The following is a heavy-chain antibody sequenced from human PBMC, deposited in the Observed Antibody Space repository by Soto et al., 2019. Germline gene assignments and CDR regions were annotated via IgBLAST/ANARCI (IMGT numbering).Heavy chain of an antibody. CDR3: ARDRGYPMGYFDY. J-gene: IGHJ4*02. D-gene: IGHD3-22*01. Sequence: PGGSLRLSCAASGFTFSSYGMHWVRQAPGKGLEWVAVIWYDGSNKYYADSVKGRFTISRDNSKNTLYLQMNSLRAEDTAVYYCARDRGYPMGYFDYWGQGTLVTVSS. CDR2: IWYDGSNK. V-gene: IGHV3-33*01. CDR1: GFTFSSYG.